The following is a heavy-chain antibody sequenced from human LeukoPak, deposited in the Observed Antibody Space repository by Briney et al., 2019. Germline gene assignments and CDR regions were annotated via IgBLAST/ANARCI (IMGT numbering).Heavy chain of an antibody. CDR2: IYSGDSDT. D-gene: IGHD3-22*01. Sequence: GESLKISCKGSGYSFTSYWIGWVRQMPGKGLEWMGIIYSGDSDTRYSPSFQGQVTISADKSISTAYLQWSSLKASDTAMYYCARQSEDYYDSSGYYGLGKWGQGTLVTVSS. CDR1: GYSFTSYW. CDR3: ARQSEDYYDSSGYYGLGK. J-gene: IGHJ4*02. V-gene: IGHV5-51*01.